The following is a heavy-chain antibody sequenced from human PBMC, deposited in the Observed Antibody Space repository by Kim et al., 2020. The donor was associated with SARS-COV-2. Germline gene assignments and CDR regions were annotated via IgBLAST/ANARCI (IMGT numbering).Heavy chain of an antibody. V-gene: IGHV4-59*13. D-gene: IGHD3-16*01. J-gene: IGHJ4*02. CDR1: GDSITNYY. Sequence: SETLSLTFTVSGDSITNYYWSWIRQPPGKGLEWIGYIYNSGSTDYNPSLKSRVTIFIDTSKSQFSLRLSSVTAADTALYFCARMPYGGFDYWGQGTLVTV. CDR3: ARMPYGGFDY. CDR2: IYNSGST.